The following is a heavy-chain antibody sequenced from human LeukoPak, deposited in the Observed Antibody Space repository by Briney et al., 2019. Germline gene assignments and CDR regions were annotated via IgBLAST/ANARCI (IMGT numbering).Heavy chain of an antibody. CDR2: MNPNSGNT. Sequence: ASVKVSCKASGYTFTSYDINWVRQATGQGLEWMGWMNPNSGNTGYAQKFQGRVTMTRNTSISTAYMELSSLRSEDTAVYYCARVKITIFGVVTIPNYYYYGMDVWGQGTTVTVSS. D-gene: IGHD3-3*01. V-gene: IGHV1-8*01. CDR3: ARVKITIFGVVTIPNYYYYGMDV. CDR1: GYTFTSYD. J-gene: IGHJ6*02.